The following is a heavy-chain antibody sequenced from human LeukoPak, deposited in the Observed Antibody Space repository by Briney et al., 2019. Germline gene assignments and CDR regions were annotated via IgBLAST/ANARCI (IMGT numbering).Heavy chain of an antibody. CDR1: GYSFTSYA. CDR3: ARGLGYCSSGSCYALYYYGMDV. V-gene: IGHV1-3*01. CDR2: INAGNANT. Sequence: ASVKVSCKASGYSFTSYAMHWVRQAPGQRLEWMGWINAGNANTKYSQKFQGRVTITRDTSASTTYMELSSLRSEDTAVYYCARGLGYCSSGSCYALYYYGMDVWGQGTTVTVSS. D-gene: IGHD2-15*01. J-gene: IGHJ6*02.